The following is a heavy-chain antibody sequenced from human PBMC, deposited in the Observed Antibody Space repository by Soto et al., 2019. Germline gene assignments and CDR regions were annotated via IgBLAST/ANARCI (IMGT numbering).Heavy chain of an antibody. CDR2: ISSSSTI. J-gene: IGHJ4*02. CDR1: GFTFSSYS. CDR3: ARDRYIWGSYSPFDY. Sequence: SGGSLRLSCAASGFTFSSYSMNWVRQAPGKGLEWVSYISSSSTIYYADSVKGRFTISRDNAKNSLYLQMNSLRAEDTAVYYCARDRYIWGSYSPFDYWGQGTLVTVSS. D-gene: IGHD3-16*01. V-gene: IGHV3-48*01.